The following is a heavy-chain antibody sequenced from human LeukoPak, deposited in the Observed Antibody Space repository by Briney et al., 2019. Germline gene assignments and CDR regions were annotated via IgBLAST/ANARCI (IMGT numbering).Heavy chain of an antibody. CDR2: IYYSGST. CDR1: GGSISSSSYY. D-gene: IGHD3-3*01. CDR3: ARPVPYDFWYWFDP. V-gene: IGHV4-39*01. J-gene: IGHJ5*02. Sequence: SETLSLTCTVSGGSISSSSYYWGWIRQPPGKGLEWIGSIYYSGSTYYNPSLKSRVTISVDTSKNQFSLKLSSATAADTAVYYCARPVPYDFWYWFDPWGQGTLVTVSS.